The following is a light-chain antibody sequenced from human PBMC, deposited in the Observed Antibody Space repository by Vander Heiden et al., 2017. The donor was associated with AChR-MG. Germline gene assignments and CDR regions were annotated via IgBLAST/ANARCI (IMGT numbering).Light chain of an antibody. V-gene: IGLV1-40*01. CDR1: SSNIGAAYD. J-gene: IGLJ2*01. CDR3: QSYDVSLSAAV. CDR2: GNS. Sequence: QSVLTQPPSVSGAPGQRVTISCTGTSSNIGAAYDVHWYKHLPGTAPKLLIYGNSNRPSGVPDRFSASKSDTSASLAVTGLHPDDEAVYYCQSYDVSLSAAVFGGGAKLTVL.